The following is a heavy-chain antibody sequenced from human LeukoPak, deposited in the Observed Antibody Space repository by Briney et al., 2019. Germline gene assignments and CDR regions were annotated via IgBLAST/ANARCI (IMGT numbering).Heavy chain of an antibody. CDR2: IYYSGST. J-gene: IGHJ3*02. D-gene: IGHD3-10*01. CDR3: ARAPITIDAFDI. V-gene: IGHV4-59*01. Sequence: SETLSLTCTVSGGSISSYYWSWIRQPPGKGLEWIGYIYYSGSTNYNPSLKSRVTISVDTSKNQFSLKLSSVTAADTAVYYCARAPITIDAFDIWGQGTMVAVSS. CDR1: GGSISSYY.